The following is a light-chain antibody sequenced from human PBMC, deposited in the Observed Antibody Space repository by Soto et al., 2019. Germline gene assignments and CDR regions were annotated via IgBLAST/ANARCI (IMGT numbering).Light chain of an antibody. CDR3: QQRSNWPPFT. CDR1: QSVSNN. V-gene: IGKV3-11*01. Sequence: EIVMTQSPATLSVSPGEKATLSCRASQSVSNNLAWFQQKPGQVPRLLIYGASNRATGVSARFSGSGSGTDFTLTISSLEPEDFAVYYCQQRSNWPPFTFGQGTRLEIK. CDR2: GAS. J-gene: IGKJ5*01.